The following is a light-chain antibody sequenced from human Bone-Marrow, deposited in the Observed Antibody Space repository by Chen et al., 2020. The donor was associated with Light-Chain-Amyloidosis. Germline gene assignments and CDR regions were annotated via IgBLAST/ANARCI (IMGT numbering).Light chain of an antibody. J-gene: IGLJ2*01. V-gene: IGLV3-25*03. CDR2: RDT. CDR3: RSADRSGTYEVI. Sequence: SYELTQPPSVSVSPGQTARITCSGDDLPTEYAYWYQQKPGQAPVLVIHRDTEGPSGISERFSGSSSGTTATVTSSGGQAEDEAAYHCRSADRSGTYEVICGGGAKLTVL. CDR1: DLPTEY.